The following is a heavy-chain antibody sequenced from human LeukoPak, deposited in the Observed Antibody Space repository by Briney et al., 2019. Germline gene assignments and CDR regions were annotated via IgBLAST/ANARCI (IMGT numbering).Heavy chain of an antibody. J-gene: IGHJ4*02. V-gene: IGHV1-46*01. D-gene: IGHD6-6*01. Sequence: GASVKVSCKASGYTFTGYYMQWVRQAPGQGLEWMGIINPSGGGTNYVQKFQGRVTMTRDTSTSTVYMELSSLRSEDTAVYYCARGYSSSSLDYWGQGTLVTVSS. CDR1: GYTFTGYY. CDR2: INPSGGGT. CDR3: ARGYSSSSLDY.